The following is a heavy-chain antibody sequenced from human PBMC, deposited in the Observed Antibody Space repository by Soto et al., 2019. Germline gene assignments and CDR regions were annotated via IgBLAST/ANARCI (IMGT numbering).Heavy chain of an antibody. D-gene: IGHD2-15*01. CDR2: ISVSGGTT. Sequence: EVQLLESGGDLVQPGGSLRLSCAASGYTFSTYAMSWVRHAPGKGLEWVSAISVSGGTTYYADSVKGRFTISRDNSKNTLYLQTNSLRVDDTAVYYCVMVGDFGSQTYWGQGTLVTVPS. CDR3: VMVGDFGSQTY. J-gene: IGHJ4*02. CDR1: GYTFSTYA. V-gene: IGHV3-23*01.